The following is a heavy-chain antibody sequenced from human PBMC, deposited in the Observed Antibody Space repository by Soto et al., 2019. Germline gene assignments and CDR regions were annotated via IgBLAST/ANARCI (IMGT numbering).Heavy chain of an antibody. V-gene: IGHV3-30*18. CDR3: AKDSSIAAAGTRYFDY. D-gene: IGHD6-13*01. Sequence: QVQLVESGGGVVQPGRSLRLSCAASGFTFSSYSMHWVRQAPGKGLEWVAVISYDGSNKYYADSVKGRFTISRDNSKNTLYLQMNSLRAEDTAVYYCAKDSSIAAAGTRYFDYGGQGTLVTVSS. J-gene: IGHJ4*02. CDR2: ISYDGSNK. CDR1: GFTFSSYS.